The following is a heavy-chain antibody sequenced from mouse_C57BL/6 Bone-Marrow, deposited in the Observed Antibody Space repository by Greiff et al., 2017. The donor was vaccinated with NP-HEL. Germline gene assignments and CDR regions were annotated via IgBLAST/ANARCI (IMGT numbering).Heavy chain of an antibody. CDR1: GFTFSDYY. CDR2: INYDGSST. V-gene: IGHV5-16*01. Sequence: EVQLVESEGGLVQPGSSMKLSCTASGFTFSDYYMAWVRQVPEKGLEWVANINYDGSSTYYLASLKSRFLISRDNAKNILYLQMSSLKSEDTATYYCARVWGNYVSFDYWGQGTTLTVSS. J-gene: IGHJ2*01. D-gene: IGHD2-1*01. CDR3: ARVWGNYVSFDY.